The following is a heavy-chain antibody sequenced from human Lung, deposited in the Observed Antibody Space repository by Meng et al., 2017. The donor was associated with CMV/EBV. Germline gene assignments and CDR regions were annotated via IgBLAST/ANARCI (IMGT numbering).Heavy chain of an antibody. CDR3: AKEGKSVYSGSSYAS. CDR2: IRFDGSEK. D-gene: IGHD1-26*01. Sequence: SCAASGFAFSSYGMHWVRQAPGMGLEWVVFIRFDGSEKYYADSVKGRFTISRDNSKNTVYLQMESLRAEDAAVYYCAKEGKSVYSGSSYASWGQGTLVTVSS. CDR1: GFAFSSYG. J-gene: IGHJ4*02. V-gene: IGHV3-30*02.